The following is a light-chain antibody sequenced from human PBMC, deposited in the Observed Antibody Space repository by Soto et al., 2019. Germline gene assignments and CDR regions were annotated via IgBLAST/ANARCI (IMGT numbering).Light chain of an antibody. CDR3: QQYGSSPTWT. J-gene: IGKJ1*01. CDR2: GAS. Sequence: DTVMTQSPATLSVSPGERASLSCGASQSVGNNLAWYRQKPGQAPRLLVYGASTRATGIPARFSGSGSGTEFTLTISRLEPEDFAVYYCQQYGSSPTWTFGQGTKVDIK. V-gene: IGKV3-15*01. CDR1: QSVGNN.